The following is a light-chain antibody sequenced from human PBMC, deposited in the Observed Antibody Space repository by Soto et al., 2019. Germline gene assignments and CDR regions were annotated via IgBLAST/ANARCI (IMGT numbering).Light chain of an antibody. Sequence: QSALTQPASVSGSPGQSITISCTGTSSDVGGYDFVSWYQQHPGKAPKVMIYEVGHRPSGVSIRFSGSKAGNTASLTISGLQTEDEADYYCSSYTSSSTYVFGTGTQLTVL. CDR2: EVG. CDR3: SSYTSSSTYV. J-gene: IGLJ1*01. CDR1: SSDVGGYDF. V-gene: IGLV2-14*01.